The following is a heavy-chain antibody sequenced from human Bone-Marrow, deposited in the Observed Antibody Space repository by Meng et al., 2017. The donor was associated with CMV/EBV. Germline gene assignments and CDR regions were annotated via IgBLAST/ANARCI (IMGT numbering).Heavy chain of an antibody. J-gene: IGHJ3*02. CDR2: ISSGSGGLSTRSGGST. CDR3: AKDVVSGNTTPDGFDI. D-gene: IGHD1-26*01. Sequence: GESLKISCAASGFTFSTYAMSWVRQAPGKGLEWVSGISSGSGGLSTRSGGSTYYADSVKGRFTISRDNSKNTLYLQMNSLRAEDTAIYYCAKDVVSGNTTPDGFDIWGQGTMVTVSS. V-gene: IGHV3-23*01. CDR1: GFTFSTYA.